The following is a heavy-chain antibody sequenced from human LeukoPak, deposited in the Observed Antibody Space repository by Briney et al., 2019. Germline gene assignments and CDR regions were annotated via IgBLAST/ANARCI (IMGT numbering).Heavy chain of an antibody. CDR3: ARHGYNYGFDY. J-gene: IGHJ4*02. CDR2: IKEDGNKI. V-gene: IGHV3-7*02. Sequence: GGSLRLSCAASGFTFSNSWMHWVRQAPGKGLEWVANIKEDGNKINYVDSVKGRFTISRDISKNTLYLQMNSLSAEDTAVYYCARHGYNYGFDYWGQGTLVTVSS. D-gene: IGHD5-24*01. CDR1: GFTFSNSW.